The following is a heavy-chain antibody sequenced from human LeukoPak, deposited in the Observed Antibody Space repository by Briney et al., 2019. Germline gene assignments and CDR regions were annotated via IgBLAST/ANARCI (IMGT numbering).Heavy chain of an antibody. J-gene: IGHJ4*02. CDR3: ARVGVEDIVVVPAAAPGVYYFDY. V-gene: IGHV1-18*01. CDR2: ISAYNGNT. D-gene: IGHD2-2*01. Sequence: ASVKVSCKASGYTFTSYGISWVRQAPGQGLEWMGWISAYNGNTNYAQKLQGRVTMTTDTSTSTAHMELRSLRSDDTAVYYCARVGVEDIVVVPAAAPGVYYFDYWGQGTLVTVSS. CDR1: GYTFTSYG.